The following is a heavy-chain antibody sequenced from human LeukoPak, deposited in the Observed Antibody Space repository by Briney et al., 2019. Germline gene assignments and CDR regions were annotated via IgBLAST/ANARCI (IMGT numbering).Heavy chain of an antibody. CDR2: IIPIFGTA. D-gene: IGHD4-17*01. Sequence: ASVKVSCKASGGTFSSYAISWVRQAPGQGLEWMGGIIPIFGTANYAQKFQGRVTITADKSTSTAYMELRSLRSDDTAVYYCARERSGDYGDSNWFDPWGQGTLVTVSS. J-gene: IGHJ5*02. CDR1: GGTFSSYA. CDR3: ARERSGDYGDSNWFDP. V-gene: IGHV1-69*06.